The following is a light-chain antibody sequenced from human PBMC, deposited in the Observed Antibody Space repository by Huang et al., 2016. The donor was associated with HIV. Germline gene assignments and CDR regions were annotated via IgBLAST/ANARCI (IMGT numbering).Light chain of an antibody. Sequence: DIVLTQSPATLSLSPGERATLSCRASQGLANYLAWYQQKPGQAPRLLIYDASHRATGIPARFSGSGSGTDFTLTISSLEPEDFAVYYCQQRGNWQLTFGGGTKVEIK. V-gene: IGKV3-11*01. CDR2: DAS. CDR1: QGLANY. J-gene: IGKJ4*01. CDR3: QQRGNWQLT.